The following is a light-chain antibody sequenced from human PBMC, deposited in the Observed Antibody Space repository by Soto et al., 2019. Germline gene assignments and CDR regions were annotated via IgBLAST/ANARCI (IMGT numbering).Light chain of an antibody. CDR3: SLYISSSSLVL. CDR1: SSDLGAYDY. CDR2: DVS. Sequence: QSALTQPASVSGSPGQSIAISCTGTSSDLGAYDYVSWYQQHPGKAPKLVLYDVSYRPSGVSSRFSGSKSGNTASLTISGLQAEDEADYYCSLYISSSSLVLFGGGTKLTVL. V-gene: IGLV2-14*03. J-gene: IGLJ2*01.